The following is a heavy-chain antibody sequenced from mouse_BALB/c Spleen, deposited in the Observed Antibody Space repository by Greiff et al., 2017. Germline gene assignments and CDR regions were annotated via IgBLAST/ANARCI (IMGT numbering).Heavy chain of an antibody. J-gene: IGHJ4*01. Sequence: EVKLMESGGGLVQPGGSRKLSCAASGFTFSSFGMHWVRQAPEKGLEWVAYISSGSSTIYYADTVKGRFTISRDNPKNTLFLQMTSLRSEDTAMYYCARSGYYGNPYAMDYWGQGTSVTVSS. CDR1: GFTFSSFG. D-gene: IGHD2-1*01. CDR3: ARSGYYGNPYAMDY. V-gene: IGHV5-17*02. CDR2: ISSGSSTI.